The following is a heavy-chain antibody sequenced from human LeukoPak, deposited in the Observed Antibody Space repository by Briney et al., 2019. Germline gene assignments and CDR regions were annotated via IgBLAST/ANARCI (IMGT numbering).Heavy chain of an antibody. CDR2: INHSGST. D-gene: IGHD1-7*01. J-gene: IGHJ4*02. V-gene: IGHV4-34*01. CDR3: ARDWNWGVDY. CDR1: GGSFSGYY. Sequence: SETLSLNCAVYGGSFSGYYWGWIRQPPGKGLEWIGEINHSGSTNYNPSLKSRVTISVDTSKNQFSLKLSSVTAADTAVYYCARDWNWGVDYWGQGTLVTVSS.